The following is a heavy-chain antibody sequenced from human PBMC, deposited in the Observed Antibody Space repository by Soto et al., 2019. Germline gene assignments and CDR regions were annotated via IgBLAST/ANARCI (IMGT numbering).Heavy chain of an antibody. V-gene: IGHV4-38-2*01. Sequence: PSETLSLTCHVSGYSINSDYYWAWIRQPPGKGLEWIGSVYRTASPLYNPSLKSRVSISVDMSKNQFSLNLTSVTAADTAVYYCARRGRLRERSFDPWGQGTRVTVSS. D-gene: IGHD2-15*01. CDR3: ARRGRLRERSFDP. CDR1: GYSINSDYY. CDR2: VYRTASP. J-gene: IGHJ5*02.